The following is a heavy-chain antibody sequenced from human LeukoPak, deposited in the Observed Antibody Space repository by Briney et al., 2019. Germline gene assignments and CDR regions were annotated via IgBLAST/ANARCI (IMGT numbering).Heavy chain of an antibody. CDR2: ISGSGIST. D-gene: IGHD3-22*01. V-gene: IGHV3-23*01. Sequence: TGGSLRLSCAAAGFTFSNYGMNWVRQAPGKAPEWVSGISGSGISTYYADSVKGRFTISRDNSKNTLYLQMNSLGVEDTAVYYCAKSWNYYDSSGDDALDIWGQGTMVTASS. J-gene: IGHJ3*02. CDR1: GFTFSNYG. CDR3: AKSWNYYDSSGDDALDI.